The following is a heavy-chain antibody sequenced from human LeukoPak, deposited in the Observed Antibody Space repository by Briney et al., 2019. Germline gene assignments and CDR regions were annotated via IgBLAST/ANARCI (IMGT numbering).Heavy chain of an antibody. Sequence: AESLKISCKGSGYSFTSYWIAWVRQMPGKELEGMGIIPPSDSDTRYSPSFEGQVTISADKSISTAYLQWRSLKASDTAMYYCARTVGSGRYGGSNYWGQGTLVTVSS. D-gene: IGHD1-26*01. CDR3: ARTVGSGRYGGSNY. CDR1: GYSFTSYW. J-gene: IGHJ4*02. CDR2: IPPSDSDT. V-gene: IGHV5-51*01.